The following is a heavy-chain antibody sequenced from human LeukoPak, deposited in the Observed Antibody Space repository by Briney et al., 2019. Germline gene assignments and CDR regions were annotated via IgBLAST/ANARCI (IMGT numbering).Heavy chain of an antibody. D-gene: IGHD3-22*01. J-gene: IGHJ5*02. V-gene: IGHV4-59*01. CDR1: GGSISSYY. CDR3: ARGGYYYDSNWFDP. Sequence: SETLSLTCTVSGGSISSYYWSWLRQPPGKGLEWIGYIYYSGSTNYNPSLKSRVTISVDTSKDQFSLKLSSVTTADTAVYSCARGGYYYDSNWFDPWGQGTLVTVSS. CDR2: IYYSGST.